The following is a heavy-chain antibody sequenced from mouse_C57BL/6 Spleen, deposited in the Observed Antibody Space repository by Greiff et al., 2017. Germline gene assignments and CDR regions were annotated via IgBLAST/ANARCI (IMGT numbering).Heavy chain of an antibody. Sequence: EVQLQQSGAELVKPGASVKLSCTASGFNIKDYYMHWVKQRTEQGLEWIGRIDPEDGETTYAPKFQGKATITADTSSNTAYLQLSSLTSEDTAVYYGARAGSSYGIDYWGQGTTLTVSS. J-gene: IGHJ2*01. CDR1: GFNIKDYY. D-gene: IGHD1-1*01. CDR2: IDPEDGET. CDR3: ARAGSSYGIDY. V-gene: IGHV14-2*01.